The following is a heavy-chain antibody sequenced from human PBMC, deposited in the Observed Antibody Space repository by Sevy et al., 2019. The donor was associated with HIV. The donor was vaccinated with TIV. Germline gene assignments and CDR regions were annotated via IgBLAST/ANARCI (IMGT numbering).Heavy chain of an antibody. Sequence: ASVKVSCKASGYTFTSYGISWVRQAPGQGLEWMGWISAYNGNTNYAQKLQGRVTMTTDTSTSTAYMELRSLRSDDTAMYYCARGSRYSSSSDDLFDYWGQGTLVTVSS. CDR3: ARGSRYSSSSDDLFDY. CDR1: GYTFTSYG. D-gene: IGHD6-6*01. J-gene: IGHJ4*02. CDR2: ISAYNGNT. V-gene: IGHV1-18*04.